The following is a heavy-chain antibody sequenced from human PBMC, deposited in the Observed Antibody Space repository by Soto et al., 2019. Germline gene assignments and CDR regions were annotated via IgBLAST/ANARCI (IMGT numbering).Heavy chain of an antibody. Sequence: EVQLLESGGGLVQPGGSLRLSCAASGFTFSSYAISWVRQAPGKGLEWASAISGSGGSTYYADPVKGRFTISSDNSKNTLYLQMKSLRAEDTAVYYCAEGRYFCWLSPFDYWGQGTLVTVSS. D-gene: IGHD3-9*01. J-gene: IGHJ4*02. CDR2: ISGSGGST. CDR3: AEGRYFCWLSPFDY. V-gene: IGHV3-23*01. CDR1: GFTFSSYA.